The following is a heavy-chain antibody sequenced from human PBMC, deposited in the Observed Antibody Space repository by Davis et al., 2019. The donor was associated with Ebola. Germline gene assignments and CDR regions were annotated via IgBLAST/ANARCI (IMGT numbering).Heavy chain of an antibody. D-gene: IGHD1-26*01. CDR2: IKADGSAK. J-gene: IGHJ4*02. CDR1: GFTFGRSW. CDR3: ARWASVGY. V-gene: IGHV3-7*01. Sequence: PGGSLRLSCAASGFTFGRSWMTWVRQAPEKGLEWVATIKADGSAKYYVDSVKGRFTISRDNVKNSLYLQMDSLRAEDTAVYYCARWASVGYWGQGTLVTVSS.